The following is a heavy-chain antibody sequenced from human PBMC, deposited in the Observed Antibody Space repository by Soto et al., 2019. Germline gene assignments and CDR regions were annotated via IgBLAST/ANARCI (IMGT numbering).Heavy chain of an antibody. Sequence: EVQLVEYGGGLVQPGGSLRLSCAASGFTFSTYWMHWVRQAPEKGLLWVSHINGDGSYTDFADSGKGRFTSSRDNAKNTVYRQMQSLRVEDTAVYFCVRTWHGFDIWGPGTMVTVSS. V-gene: IGHV3-74*01. CDR2: INGDGSYT. J-gene: IGHJ3*02. CDR3: VRTWHGFDI. CDR1: GFTFSTYW.